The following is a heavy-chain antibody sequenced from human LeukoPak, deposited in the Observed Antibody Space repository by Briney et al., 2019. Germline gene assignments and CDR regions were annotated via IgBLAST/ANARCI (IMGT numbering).Heavy chain of an antibody. D-gene: IGHD4-17*01. Sequence: PSETLSLTCTGSGAXLSGYLCSWIRQPPGQGREWLGDMSYSGTTNYNPSFRSRITISADTSKNQFSLDLNSVTAADTAVYYCARRNYGDYDHYFDYWGQGMLVTVSS. CDR1: GAXLSGYL. CDR3: ARRNYGDYDHYFDY. CDR2: MSYSGTT. J-gene: IGHJ4*02. V-gene: IGHV4-59*08.